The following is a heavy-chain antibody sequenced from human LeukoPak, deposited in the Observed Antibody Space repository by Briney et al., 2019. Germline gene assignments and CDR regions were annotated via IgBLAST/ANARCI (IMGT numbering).Heavy chain of an antibody. V-gene: IGHV3-23*01. CDR2: ISGSGGST. Sequence: GGSLRLSCAASGFTFSSYAMSWVRQAPGKGLEWVSAISGSGGSTYYADSVKGRFTISTDNSKNTLYLQMNSLRAEDTAVYYCANEGSCCSSTGCYFGTGPRLDYWGQGILVTVSS. CDR3: ANEGSCCSSTGCYFGTGPRLDY. J-gene: IGHJ4*02. D-gene: IGHD2-2*01. CDR1: GFTFSSYA.